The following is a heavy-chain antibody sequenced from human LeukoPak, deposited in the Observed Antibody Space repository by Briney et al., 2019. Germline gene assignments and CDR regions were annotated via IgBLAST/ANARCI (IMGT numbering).Heavy chain of an antibody. Sequence: ASVKVSCKASGYTFTSYDINWVRQATGQGLEWMGWMNANSGNTGYAQKFQGRVTMTRNTSISTAYMELSSLRSEDTAVFFCQAEDGIRDFDWYGMDVWGQGTTVAVSS. CDR3: QAEDGIRDFDWYGMDV. CDR2: MNANSGNT. CDR1: GYTFTSYD. D-gene: IGHD3-9*01. J-gene: IGHJ6*02. V-gene: IGHV1-8*01.